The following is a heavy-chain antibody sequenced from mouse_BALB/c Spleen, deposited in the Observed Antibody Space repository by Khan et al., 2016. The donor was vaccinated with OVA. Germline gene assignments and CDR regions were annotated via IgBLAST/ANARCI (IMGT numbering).Heavy chain of an antibody. J-gene: IGHJ4*01. CDR1: GFSLTDYA. V-gene: IGHV2-6-5*01. CDR3: AKDPPYYAMDY. Sequence: QVQLKQSGPGLVAPSQSLSITCTVSGFSLTDYAVSWIRQPPGKGLEWLGVIWGGGSKYYNSALNSRLSISKDNSRSQVFLNMNSLQTDDTAMYYCAKDPPYYAMDYWGQGTSVTVSS. CDR2: IWGGGSK.